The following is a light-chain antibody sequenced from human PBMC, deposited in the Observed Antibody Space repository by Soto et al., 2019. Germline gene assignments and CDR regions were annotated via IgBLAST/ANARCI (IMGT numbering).Light chain of an antibody. CDR1: QSVSSN. J-gene: IGKJ1*01. V-gene: IGKV3-15*01. CDR3: QQYNNWPPWT. CDR2: GAS. Sequence: EIVVTQSLATLSVSQGERATLSCRASQSVSSNLAWYQQKPGQAPRLLIYGASTRATGIPARFSGSGSGTEFTLTISSVQSEDFAVYYCQQYNNWPPWTLGQGTKVDIK.